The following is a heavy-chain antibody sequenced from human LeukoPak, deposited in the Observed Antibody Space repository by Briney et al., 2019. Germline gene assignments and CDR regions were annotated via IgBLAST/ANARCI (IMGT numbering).Heavy chain of an antibody. CDR3: ARGGDSIFVFDY. V-gene: IGHV1-69*04. CDR1: GGTFSSYA. J-gene: IGHJ4*02. CDR2: IIPILGIA. Sequence: SVKVSCKASGGTFSSYAISWVRQAPGQGLEWMGRIIPILGIANYAQKFQGRVTITADKSTSTAYMELSSLRSEDTAVYYCARGGDSIFVFDYWGQGTLVTVSS. D-gene: IGHD3-3*01.